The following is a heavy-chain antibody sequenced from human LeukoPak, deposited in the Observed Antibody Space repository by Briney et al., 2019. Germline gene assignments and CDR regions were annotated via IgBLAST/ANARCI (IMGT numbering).Heavy chain of an antibody. CDR2: INPNSGGT. CDR1: GYTFTGYY. CDR3: ARDGGSQKNIDY. Sequence: ASVKVSCKASGYTFTGYYMHWVRQAPGQGLEWMGWINPNSGGTNYAQKFQGRVAMTRDTSISTAYMELSRLRSDDTAAYYCARDGGSQKNIDYWGQGTLVTVSS. V-gene: IGHV1-2*02. J-gene: IGHJ4*02. D-gene: IGHD1-26*01.